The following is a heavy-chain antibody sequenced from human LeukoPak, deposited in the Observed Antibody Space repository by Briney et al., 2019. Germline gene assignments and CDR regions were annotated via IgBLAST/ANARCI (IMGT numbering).Heavy chain of an antibody. CDR2: IHYSGSS. CDR1: GDSTSNFY. J-gene: IGHJ5*01. Sequence: SETLSLTSTVSGDSTSNFYWNWIRQSPGKGLEWIGNIHYSGSSVYNPSLKSRGTISIDTSRRQFFLKLNSVTAADTAVYFCALAPNSNWFDFWGPGTLVTVSS. CDR3: ALAPNSNWFDF. V-gene: IGHV4-59*03. D-gene: IGHD2-8*01.